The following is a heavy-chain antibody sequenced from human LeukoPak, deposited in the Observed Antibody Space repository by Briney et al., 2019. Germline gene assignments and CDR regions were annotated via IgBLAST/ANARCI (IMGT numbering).Heavy chain of an antibody. CDR2: ISFDGRNK. Sequence: GGSLRLSCAASGFTFSTYGMHWVRQAPGKGLEWVALISFDGRNKYYADSVKGRFTISRDNSKITLYLQMNSLRTEDTAVYYCAKPLDVTPPMDGIDYWGQGTLVTVSS. J-gene: IGHJ4*02. CDR3: AKPLDVTPPMDGIDY. V-gene: IGHV3-30*18. CDR1: GFTFSTYG. D-gene: IGHD2-21*02.